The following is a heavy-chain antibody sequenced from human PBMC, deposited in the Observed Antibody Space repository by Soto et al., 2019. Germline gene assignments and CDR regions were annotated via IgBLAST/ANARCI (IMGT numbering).Heavy chain of an antibody. J-gene: IGHJ4*02. CDR3: AYRVGSRGSFDY. D-gene: IGHD6-25*01. CDR2: IYWNDDK. Sequence: QITLKESGPTLVKPTQTLTLTCSFSGFSLRTSGVSVGWIRQPPGKALEWLAFIYWNDDKRYSPSRQSRLTITKDNSKKEVVLTMTNMDPLDTGTYYCAYRVGSRGSFDYWGQGTLVTVSS. CDR1: GFSLRTSGVS. V-gene: IGHV2-5*01.